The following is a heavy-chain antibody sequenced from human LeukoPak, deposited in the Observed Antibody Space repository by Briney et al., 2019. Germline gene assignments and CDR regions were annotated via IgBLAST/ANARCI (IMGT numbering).Heavy chain of an antibody. Sequence: ASVKVSCKASGYTFTGYYMHWVRQAPGQGLEWMGWISAYNGNTNYAQKLQGRVTMTTDTSTSTAYMELRSLRSDDTAVYYCGRGSRHNSSWYGYFDPWGQGTLVTVSS. CDR1: GYTFTGYY. CDR2: ISAYNGNT. D-gene: IGHD6-13*01. CDR3: GRGSRHNSSWYGYFDP. V-gene: IGHV1-18*04. J-gene: IGHJ4*03.